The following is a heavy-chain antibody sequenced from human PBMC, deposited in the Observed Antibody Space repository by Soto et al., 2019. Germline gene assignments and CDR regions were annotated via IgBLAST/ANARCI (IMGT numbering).Heavy chain of an antibody. CDR3: ASFYSSPIVVVSEGAFDI. CDR1: GGTFSSYA. J-gene: IGHJ3*02. D-gene: IGHD3-22*01. Sequence: ASVKVSCKASGGTFSSYAISWVRQAPGQGREWMGGIIPIFGTANYAQKFQGRVTITADKSTSTAYMELSSLRSEDTAVYYCASFYSSPIVVVSEGAFDIWGQGXMVTV. CDR2: IIPIFGTA. V-gene: IGHV1-69*06.